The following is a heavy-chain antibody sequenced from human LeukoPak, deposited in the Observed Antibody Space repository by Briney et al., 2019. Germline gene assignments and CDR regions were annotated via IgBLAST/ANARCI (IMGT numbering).Heavy chain of an antibody. Sequence: GGSLRLSCAASGLTFSSYGMHWVRQAPGKGLEWVAFIRYDGSHKYYADSVKGRFTISRDNSKNTLYLQMNSLRAEDTAVYYCAKVGHDFWSRYYMDVWGKGTTVTVSS. CDR3: AKVGHDFWSRYYMDV. CDR1: GLTFSSYG. V-gene: IGHV3-30*02. D-gene: IGHD3-3*01. J-gene: IGHJ6*03. CDR2: IRYDGSHK.